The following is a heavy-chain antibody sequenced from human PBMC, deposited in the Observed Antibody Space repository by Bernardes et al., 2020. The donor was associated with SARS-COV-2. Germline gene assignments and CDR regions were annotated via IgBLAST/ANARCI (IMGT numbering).Heavy chain of an antibody. D-gene: IGHD3-22*01. J-gene: IGHJ4*02. CDR3: ARGWDHYDTKYYFDY. V-gene: IGHV1-46*01. CDR2: INPSGGST. Sequence: ASEKVSCKSSGDTFTSHYIHWVRQDPGQGPEWMGIINPSGGSTVYAQKFQGRVTVTRDTSTSTFYMELRSLRSEDTAVYFCARGWDHYDTKYYFDYWGQGTRVTVSS. CDR1: GDTFTSHY.